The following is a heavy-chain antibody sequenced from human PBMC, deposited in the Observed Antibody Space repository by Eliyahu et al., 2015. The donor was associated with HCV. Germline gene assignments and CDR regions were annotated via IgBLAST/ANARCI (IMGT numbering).Heavy chain of an antibody. D-gene: IGHD6-13*01. J-gene: IGHJ4*02. Sequence: QVQLVESGGGVVQPGRSLRLSCAASGFTFSSYGMHWVRQAPGKGLEWVAVIWYDGSNKYYADSVKGRFTISRDNSKNTLYLQMNSLRAEDTAVYYCARGIYSPEQQLVPDYWGQGTLVTVSS. CDR2: IWYDGSNK. V-gene: IGHV3-33*01. CDR3: ARGIYSPEQQLVPDY. CDR1: GFTFSSYG.